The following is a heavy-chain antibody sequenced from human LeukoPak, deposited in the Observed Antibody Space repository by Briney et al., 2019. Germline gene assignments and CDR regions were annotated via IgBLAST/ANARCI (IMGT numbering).Heavy chain of an antibody. V-gene: IGHV3-11*04. J-gene: IGHJ4*02. CDR2: ISTRGTTI. Sequence: GGSLRLSYTASGFIFSDYYMSWIRQAPGKGLEWISYISTRGTTIYYADSVRGRFTISRDNAKNSLFLQMNSLRAEDTAVHYCATVQFLEWLPDWGQGTLVTVSP. CDR3: ATVQFLEWLPD. D-gene: IGHD3-3*01. CDR1: GFIFSDYY.